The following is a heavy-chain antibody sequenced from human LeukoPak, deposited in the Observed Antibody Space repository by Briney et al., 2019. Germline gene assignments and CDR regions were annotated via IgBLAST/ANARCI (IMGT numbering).Heavy chain of an antibody. CDR3: ARDTYCTNGVCRLDV. D-gene: IGHD2-8*01. Sequence: GGSLRLSCAASGFTFSSYSMNWVRQAPGKGLEWVSSISSSSSYIYYADSVKGRFTISRDNAKNSLYLQMNSLRAEDTAVYYCARDTYCTNGVCRLDVWGQGTTVTVSS. J-gene: IGHJ6*02. CDR1: GFTFSSYS. CDR2: ISSSSSYI. V-gene: IGHV3-21*01.